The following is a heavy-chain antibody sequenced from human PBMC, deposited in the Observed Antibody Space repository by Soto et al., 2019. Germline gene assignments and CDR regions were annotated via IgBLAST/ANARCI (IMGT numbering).Heavy chain of an antibody. J-gene: IGHJ3*02. CDR1: GGSISSGGYF. Sequence: QVQLQESGPGLVKPSQTLSLTCTVSGGSISSGGYFWSWIRQHPGKGLEWIRDIDYSGRTYSNPSLKSRVTISVDTSKNQFSLKLSSVTAADTTVYYCARDILLWFGELPPRAHDAFDIWGQGTMVTVSS. CDR3: ARDILLWFGELPPRAHDAFDI. D-gene: IGHD3-10*01. CDR2: IDYSGRT. V-gene: IGHV4-31*03.